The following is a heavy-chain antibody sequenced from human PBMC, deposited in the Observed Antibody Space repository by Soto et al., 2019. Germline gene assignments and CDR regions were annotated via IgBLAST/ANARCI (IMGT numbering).Heavy chain of an antibody. Sequence: SLRLSCAASGFTFSSYWMSWVRQAPGKGLEWVANIKQDGSEKYYVDSVKGRFAIFRANAENSVYLQVNSLRAEDTAVYYCARVGAYFGEFDYFDYWGQGTPVTVSS. CDR3: ARVGAYFGEFDYFDY. V-gene: IGHV3-7*04. CDR1: GFTFSSYW. CDR2: IKQDGSEK. D-gene: IGHD3-10*01. J-gene: IGHJ4*02.